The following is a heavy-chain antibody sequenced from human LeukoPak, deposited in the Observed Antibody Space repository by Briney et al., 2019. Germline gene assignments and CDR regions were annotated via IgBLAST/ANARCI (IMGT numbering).Heavy chain of an antibody. CDR1: GGSISSYY. Sequence: KPSETLSLTCTVSGGSISSYYWSWLRQPPGKGLEWIGYIYYSGSTNYNPSLKSRVTISVDTSKNQFSLKLSSVTAADTAVYYCARVGYYYDSSIDYWGQGTLVTVSS. J-gene: IGHJ4*02. CDR2: IYYSGST. D-gene: IGHD3-22*01. V-gene: IGHV4-59*12. CDR3: ARVGYYYDSSIDY.